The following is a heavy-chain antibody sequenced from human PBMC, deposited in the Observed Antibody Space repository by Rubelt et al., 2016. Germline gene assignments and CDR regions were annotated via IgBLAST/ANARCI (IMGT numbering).Heavy chain of an antibody. V-gene: IGHV3-7*04. Sequence: SRSGMHWVRQAPGKGLEWVANIKQDGSAKNYVDSVKGRFTISRDNAKNSLYLQMNSLRAEDTAVYYCARAAAGTLGDYWGQGTLVTVSS. CDR3: ARAAAGTLGDY. D-gene: IGHD6-13*01. CDR2: IKQDGSAK. CDR1: SRSG. J-gene: IGHJ4*02.